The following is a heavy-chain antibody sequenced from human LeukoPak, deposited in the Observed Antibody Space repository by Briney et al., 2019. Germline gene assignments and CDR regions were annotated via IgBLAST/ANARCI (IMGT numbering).Heavy chain of an antibody. V-gene: IGHV4-59*11. CDR1: GGSFSNHY. J-gene: IGHJ5*02. CDR2: IYHTGST. Sequence: SETLSLTCTVSGGSFSNHYWSWLRQPSGKGLEWIGYIYHTGSTNYNPSLKSRVTISVDTSKNQFSLKLSSVTAADTAVYYCARGNYVDWFDPWGQGTQVTVSS. D-gene: IGHD1-7*01. CDR3: ARGNYVDWFDP.